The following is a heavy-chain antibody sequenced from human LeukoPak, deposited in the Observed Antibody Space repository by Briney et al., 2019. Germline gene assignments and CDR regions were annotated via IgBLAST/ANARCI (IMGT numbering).Heavy chain of an antibody. Sequence: GGSLRLSCAASGFTFSSYAMHWVRQAPGKGLEYVSAISSNGGSTYYANSVKGRFTISRDNSKNTLYLQMGSLRAEDMAVYYCARVRSSGRSGAFDIWGQGTMVTVSS. V-gene: IGHV3-64*01. CDR2: ISSNGGST. CDR3: ARVRSSGRSGAFDI. CDR1: GFTFSSYA. J-gene: IGHJ3*02. D-gene: IGHD6-19*01.